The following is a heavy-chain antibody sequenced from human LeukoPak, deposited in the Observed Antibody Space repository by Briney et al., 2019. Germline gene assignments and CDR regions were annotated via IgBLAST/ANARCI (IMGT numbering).Heavy chain of an antibody. D-gene: IGHD5-18*01. J-gene: IGHJ4*02. V-gene: IGHV3-48*02. CDR1: GFTFSSYS. CDR3: ARDYSYAYFD. CDR2: IGPRSSVV. Sequence: PGGSLRLSCAASGFTFSSYSMTRVRQTPGKGLEWVSYIGPRSSVVYYADSVKGRFTISRDDAKNSLYLQMNSLRDEDTAVYYCARDYSYAYFDWGQGTLVTVSS.